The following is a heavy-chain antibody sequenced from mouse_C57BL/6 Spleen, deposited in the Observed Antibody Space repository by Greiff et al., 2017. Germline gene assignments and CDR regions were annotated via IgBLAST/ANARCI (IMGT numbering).Heavy chain of an antibody. V-gene: IGHV1-5*01. Sequence: VQLQQSGTVLARPGASVKMSCKTSGYTFTSYWMHWVKQRPGQGLEWIGAIYPGNSDTSYTQKFKGKATLTAVTSASTAYMELSSLTNEDSAVYYCTRPETAQATGFAYWGQGTMVTVSA. D-gene: IGHD3-2*02. CDR3: TRPETAQATGFAY. J-gene: IGHJ3*01. CDR1: GYTFTSYW. CDR2: IYPGNSDT.